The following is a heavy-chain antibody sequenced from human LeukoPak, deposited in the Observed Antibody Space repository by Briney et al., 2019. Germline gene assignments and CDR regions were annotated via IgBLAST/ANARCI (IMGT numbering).Heavy chain of an antibody. CDR2: IYYSGST. CDR1: GGSISSYY. D-gene: IGHD5-18*01. J-gene: IGHJ3*02. V-gene: IGHV4-59*01. CDR3: ARDRGYSYGSDAFDI. Sequence: SETLSLTCTVSGGSISSYYWNWIRQPPGKGLEWIGYIYYSGSTNYNPSLKSRVTISVDTSKNQFSLKLSSVTAADTAVYYCARDRGYSYGSDAFDIWGQGTMVTVSS.